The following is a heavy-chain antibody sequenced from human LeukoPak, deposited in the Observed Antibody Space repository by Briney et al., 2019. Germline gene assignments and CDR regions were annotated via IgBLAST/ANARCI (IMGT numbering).Heavy chain of an antibody. CDR2: IYPGDSDT. J-gene: IGHJ3*02. D-gene: IGHD3-10*01. Sequence: GESLKISCKGSGYSFTSYWIGWVRQMPGKGLEWMGIIYPGDSDTRYSPSFQGQVTISADKSISTAYLQWSSLKASDTAMYYCARGAVWFGELLPHDAFDIWGQGTMVTVSS. CDR1: GYSFTSYW. V-gene: IGHV5-51*01. CDR3: ARGAVWFGELLPHDAFDI.